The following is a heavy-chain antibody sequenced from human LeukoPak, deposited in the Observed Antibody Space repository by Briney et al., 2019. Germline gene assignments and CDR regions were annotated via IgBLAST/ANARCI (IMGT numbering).Heavy chain of an antibody. CDR3: ARGFRGWYAEGFDY. D-gene: IGHD6-19*01. V-gene: IGHV3-7*01. CDR1: GFSFSSYW. J-gene: IGHJ4*02. Sequence: GGSLRLSCADSGFSFSSYWMSWVRQAPGKGLEWVDNIKQDGSEKYYVDSVKGRFTISRDNAKNSLYLQMNSLRAEDTAVYYCARGFRGWYAEGFDYWGQGTLVTVSS. CDR2: IKQDGSEK.